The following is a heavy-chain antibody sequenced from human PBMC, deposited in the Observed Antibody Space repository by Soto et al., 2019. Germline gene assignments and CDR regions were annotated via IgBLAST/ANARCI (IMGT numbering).Heavy chain of an antibody. J-gene: IGHJ4*02. CDR3: ANLYYDDVWGSLEDY. CDR1: GFTFSSYA. CDR2: ISGSGGST. Sequence: EVQLLESGGGLVQPGGSLRLSCAASGFTFSSYAMSWVRQAPGKGLEWVSAISGSGGSTYYADSVKGRFTISRDNSKNTLDLQMNSRRAEDTAVYYCANLYYDDVWGSLEDYWGQGTLVTVSS. D-gene: IGHD3-16*01. V-gene: IGHV3-23*01.